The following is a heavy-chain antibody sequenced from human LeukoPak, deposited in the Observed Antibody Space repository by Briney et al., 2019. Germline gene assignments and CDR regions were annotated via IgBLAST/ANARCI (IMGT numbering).Heavy chain of an antibody. CDR1: GFAVSSNY. V-gene: IGHV3-53*01. D-gene: IGHD6-13*01. CDR3: ARDLAAGGTYPHY. CDR2: IYIDGST. Sequence: GGSLRLSCAASGFAVSSNYMGWVRQSPGKGPEWVSVIYIDGSTYYADSVKGRFTISRDTSQNTLYLQMNSLRTEDMAVYYCARDLAAGGTYPHYWGQGTLVSASS. J-gene: IGHJ4*02.